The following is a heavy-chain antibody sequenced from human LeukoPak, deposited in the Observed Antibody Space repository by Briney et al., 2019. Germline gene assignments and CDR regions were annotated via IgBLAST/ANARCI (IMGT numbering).Heavy chain of an antibody. CDR3: ARDSEPSGTYYDILTGYHMYGMDV. J-gene: IGHJ6*02. CDR2: ISSSSSYI. D-gene: IGHD3-9*01. CDR1: GFTFSSYS. V-gene: IGHV3-21*01. Sequence: GGSLRLSCAASGFTFSSYSMNWVRQAPGKGLEWVSSISSSSSYIYYADSVKGRFTISRDNAKNSLYLQMNSLRAEDTAVYYCARDSEPSGTYYDILTGYHMYGMDVWGQGTTVTVSS.